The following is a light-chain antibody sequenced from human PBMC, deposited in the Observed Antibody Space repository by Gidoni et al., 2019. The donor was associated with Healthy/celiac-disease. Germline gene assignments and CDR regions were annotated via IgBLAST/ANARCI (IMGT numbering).Light chain of an antibody. V-gene: IGLV3-1*01. Sequence: SYELTQPPSLSLSPGQTASITCSGDKLGDKYACWYQQKPSQSTVLVIYQDSKRPSGIPERFSGSNSGNTATLTIRGTQAMDEADYYGQAWGSSTYVVFGGGTKLTVL. CDR2: QDS. CDR3: QAWGSSTYVV. CDR1: KLGDKY. J-gene: IGLJ2*01.